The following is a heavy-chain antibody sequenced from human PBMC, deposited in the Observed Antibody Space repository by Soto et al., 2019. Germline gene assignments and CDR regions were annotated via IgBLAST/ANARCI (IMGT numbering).Heavy chain of an antibody. CDR3: ARRDSSGWSTHWYFDL. J-gene: IGHJ2*01. V-gene: IGHV1-8*01. Sequence: QVQLVQSGAEVKKPGASVKVSCKASGYTFTSYDINWVRQATGQGLEWMGWMNPNSGNTGYAQKFQGRVTMTRNTSISTAYMELSSLRSEDTAVYYCARRDSSGWSTHWYFDLWGRGTLVTVSS. CDR1: GYTFTSYD. CDR2: MNPNSGNT. D-gene: IGHD6-19*01.